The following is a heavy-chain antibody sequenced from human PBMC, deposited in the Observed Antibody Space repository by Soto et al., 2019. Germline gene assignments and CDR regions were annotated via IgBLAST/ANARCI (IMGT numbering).Heavy chain of an antibody. CDR1: GFTFSSYA. CDR3: AKDHQRRSYRAFGLDY. J-gene: IGHJ4*02. CDR2: ISGSGGST. D-gene: IGHD1-26*01. V-gene: IGHV3-23*01. Sequence: GGSLRLSCAASGFTFSSYAMSWVRQAPGKGLEWVSAISGSGGSTYYADSVKGRFTISRDNSKNTLYLQMNSLRAEDTAVYYCAKDHQRRSYRAFGLDYWGQTTLVTDSS.